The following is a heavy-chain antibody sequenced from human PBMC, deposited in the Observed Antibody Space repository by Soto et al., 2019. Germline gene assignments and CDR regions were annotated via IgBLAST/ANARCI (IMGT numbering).Heavy chain of an antibody. D-gene: IGHD1-26*01. CDR3: ARVTDINSSPLGF. Sequence: PSETLSLTCSVSGVSVSSDDYYWNWIRQPPGKGLEWIGYNHIRGRTNYNPSLGSRVAISLDTSKNQFSLTLTSLTAPDTATYYCARVTDINSSPLGFWGQGTLVTVSS. V-gene: IGHV4-61*08. J-gene: IGHJ4*02. CDR1: GVSVSSDDYY. CDR2: NHIRGRT.